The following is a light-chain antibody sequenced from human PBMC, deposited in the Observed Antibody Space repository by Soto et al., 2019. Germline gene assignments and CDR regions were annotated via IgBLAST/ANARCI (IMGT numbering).Light chain of an antibody. V-gene: IGLV1-40*01. J-gene: IGLJ2*01. CDR2: GNS. CDR1: SSNIGAGYD. Sequence: QPVLTQPPSVSGAPGQRVTISWTGSSSNIGAGYDVHWYQQLPGTAPKLLIYGNSNRPSGVPDRFSGSKSGTSASLAITGLQAEDEADYYGQSYDSSLSDVVFGGGTKLTVL. CDR3: QSYDSSLSDVV.